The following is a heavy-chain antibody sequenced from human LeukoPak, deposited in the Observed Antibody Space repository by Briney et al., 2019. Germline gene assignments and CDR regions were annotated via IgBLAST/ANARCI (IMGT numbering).Heavy chain of an antibody. Sequence: GASVKVSCKASGYTFTSYDINWVRQATGQGLEWMGWMNPNSGNTGYAQKFQGRVTITRNTSISTAYMELSSLRSEDTAVYYCARGGSGWYGDYYYMDVWGKGTTVTVSS. J-gene: IGHJ6*03. CDR3: ARGGSGWYGDYYYMDV. V-gene: IGHV1-8*03. CDR2: MNPNSGNT. D-gene: IGHD6-19*01. CDR1: GYTFTSYD.